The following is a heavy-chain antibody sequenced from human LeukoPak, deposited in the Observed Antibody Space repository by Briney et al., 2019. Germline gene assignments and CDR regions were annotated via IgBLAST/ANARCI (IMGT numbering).Heavy chain of an antibody. V-gene: IGHV1-3*01. CDR1: GYTFTSYA. CDR2: FNAGNGNT. CDR3: ARAFVVVPAAMPY. J-gene: IGHJ4*02. D-gene: IGHD2-2*01. Sequence: ASVKVSCKASGYTFTSYAMHWVRQAPGQRLEWMGWFNAGNGNTKYSQKFQGRVTITRDTSASTAYMELSSLRSEDTAVYYCARAFVVVPAAMPYWGQGTLVTVPS.